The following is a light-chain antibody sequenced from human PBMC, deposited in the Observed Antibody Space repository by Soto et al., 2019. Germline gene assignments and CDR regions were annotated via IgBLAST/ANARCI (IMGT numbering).Light chain of an antibody. J-gene: IGKJ1*01. CDR1: QTITNY. CDR2: ATD. CDR3: QHRYSNPWT. V-gene: IGKV1-39*01. Sequence: DIQMNLSPSSLSASIGDRGTSTCRASQTITNYLNWYQQQSVKAPKLLIYATDTLQSGVPSRFSGSGSGTNFTLSFNILQPEDLANYDCQHRYSNPWTFRQGTKG.